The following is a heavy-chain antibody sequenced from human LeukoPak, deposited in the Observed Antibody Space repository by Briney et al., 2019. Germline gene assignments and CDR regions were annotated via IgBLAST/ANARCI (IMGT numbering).Heavy chain of an antibody. CDR1: GFTFSSYS. CDR3: ARDRSGAVWFGQIYYYYYMDV. D-gene: IGHD3-10*01. Sequence: GGSLRLSCAATGFTFSSYSMNWVRQAPGKGLEGVSSIRSSSSYIYYADSVKGRFTISRDNAKNSLYLQMNSLRAEDTAVYYCARDRSGAVWFGQIYYYYYMDVWGKGTTVTVSS. V-gene: IGHV3-21*01. CDR2: IRSSSSYI. J-gene: IGHJ6*03.